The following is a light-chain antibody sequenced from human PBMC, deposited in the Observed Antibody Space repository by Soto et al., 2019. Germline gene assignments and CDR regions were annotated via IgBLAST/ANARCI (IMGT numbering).Light chain of an antibody. Sequence: EIVLTQSPGTLSLSPGERATLPCRASQSVSSSYLAWYQQKPGQAPRHLIYGASSRATGIPDRFSGSGSGTDFTLTISRLEPEDSAVYYCQQYGSSPPMYTFGQGTKLEIK. CDR1: QSVSSSY. CDR3: QQYGSSPPMYT. V-gene: IGKV3-20*01. J-gene: IGKJ2*01. CDR2: GAS.